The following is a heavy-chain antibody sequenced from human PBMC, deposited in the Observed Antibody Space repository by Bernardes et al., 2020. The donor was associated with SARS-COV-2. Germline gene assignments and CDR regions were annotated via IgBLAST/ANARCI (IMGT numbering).Heavy chain of an antibody. V-gene: IGHV1-2*02. CDR2: INPNSGGT. CDR1: GYTFTGYY. Sequence: ASVKVSCKASGYTFTGYYMHWVRQAPGHGLEWMGWINPNSGGTNYAQKFQGRVTMTRDTSISTAYMELSRLRSDDTAVYYCARTYYYGSGSYFAAFDIWGQGTMVTVSS. J-gene: IGHJ3*02. D-gene: IGHD3-10*01. CDR3: ARTYYYGSGSYFAAFDI.